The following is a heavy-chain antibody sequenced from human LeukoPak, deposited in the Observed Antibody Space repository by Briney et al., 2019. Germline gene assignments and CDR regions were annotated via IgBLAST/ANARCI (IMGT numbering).Heavy chain of an antibody. CDR1: GGSISTYY. CDR3: ARGGAARLHFQD. D-gene: IGHD6-6*01. Sequence: SETLSLTCTVSGGSISTYYWNWIRQPPGKGLEWIGYIYHSGSTNYNPSLQSRVTISVDTSKNQFSLNLNSVTAADTAVYYCARGGAARLHFQDWGQGTLVTVSS. J-gene: IGHJ1*01. V-gene: IGHV4-59*01. CDR2: IYHSGST.